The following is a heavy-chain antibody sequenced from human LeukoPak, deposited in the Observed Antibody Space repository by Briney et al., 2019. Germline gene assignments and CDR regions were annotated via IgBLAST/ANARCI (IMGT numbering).Heavy chain of an antibody. CDR3: ARDPLTGQLGFRRVHYFDY. J-gene: IGHJ4*02. D-gene: IGHD5-18*01. V-gene: IGHV3-21*01. CDR2: ISSSSSYI. Sequence: GGSLGLSCAASGFTFSSYSMNWVRQAPGKGLEWVSSISSSSSYIYYADSVKGRFTISRDNAKNSLYLQMNSLRAEDTAVYYCARDPLTGQLGFRRVHYFDYWGQGTLVTVSS. CDR1: GFTFSSYS.